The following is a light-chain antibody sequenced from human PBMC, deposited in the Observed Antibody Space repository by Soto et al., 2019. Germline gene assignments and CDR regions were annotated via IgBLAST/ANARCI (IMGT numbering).Light chain of an antibody. CDR2: RSN. Sequence: QSALTQPPSASGTPGQRVTISCSGSSSNIGSNYVYWYQQLPGTAPKLLIYRSNQRPSGVPDRFSGSKSGTSASLAISGLRSEDEADYYCEAWDDSLSGYVFGTGTKVTVL. CDR3: EAWDDSLSGYV. V-gene: IGLV1-47*01. CDR1: SSNIGSNY. J-gene: IGLJ1*01.